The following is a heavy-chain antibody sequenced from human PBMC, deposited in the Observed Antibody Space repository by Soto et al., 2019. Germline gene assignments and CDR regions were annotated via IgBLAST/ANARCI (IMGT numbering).Heavy chain of an antibody. J-gene: IGHJ6*02. Sequence: EVQLLESGGGLVQPGGSLRLSCAASGFTFSSYAMSWVRQAPGKGLEWVSAISGSGGSTYYADSVKGRFTISRDNSKNTLYMQINSLRAEDTDVYYCAKDPSYSCSSGWYSTDYGMDVWGQGTTVTVSS. CDR1: GFTFSSYA. CDR3: AKDPSYSCSSGWYSTDYGMDV. CDR2: ISGSGGST. V-gene: IGHV3-23*01. D-gene: IGHD6-19*01.